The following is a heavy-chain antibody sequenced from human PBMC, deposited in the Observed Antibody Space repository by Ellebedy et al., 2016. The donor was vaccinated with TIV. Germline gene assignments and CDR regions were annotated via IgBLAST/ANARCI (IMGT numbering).Heavy chain of an antibody. D-gene: IGHD2-15*01. CDR1: GFTFSSYA. CDR3: ARDVVSVGAFDI. Sequence: GESLKISCAASGFTFSSYAMSWVRQAPGKGLEWVSAISGSGGSTYYADSVKGRFTISRDNAKNSLYLQMNSLRAEDTAVYYCARDVVSVGAFDIWGQGTMVTVSS. J-gene: IGHJ3*02. V-gene: IGHV3-23*01. CDR2: ISGSGGST.